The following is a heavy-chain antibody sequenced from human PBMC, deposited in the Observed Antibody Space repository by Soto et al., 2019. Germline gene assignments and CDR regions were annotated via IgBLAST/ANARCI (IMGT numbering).Heavy chain of an antibody. CDR3: ARDVPRAAPGPTHWYFDI. J-gene: IGHJ2*01. CDR2: TYYRSKWYN. D-gene: IGHD2-2*01. CDR1: GDSVSSNSAA. Sequence: PSQTLSLTCAISGDSVSSNSAAWNWIRQSPSRGLEWLGRTYYRSKWYNDYAVSVKSRITINPDTSKNQFSLQLNSVTPEDTAVYYRARDVPRAAPGPTHWYFDICGRRTLVTVSS. V-gene: IGHV6-1*01.